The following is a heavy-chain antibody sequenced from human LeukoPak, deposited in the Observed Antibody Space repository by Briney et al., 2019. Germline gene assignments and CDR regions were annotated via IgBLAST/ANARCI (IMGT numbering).Heavy chain of an antibody. CDR3: ARQDIVVVPAAIAAFDI. CDR2: IYYSGST. Sequence: SETLSLTCTVSGGSISSSSYYWGWIRQPPGKGLEWIGSIYYSGSTYSNPSLKSRVTISVDTSKNQFSLKLSSVTAADTAVYYCARQDIVVVPAAIAAFDIWGQGTMVTVSS. J-gene: IGHJ3*02. D-gene: IGHD2-2*01. CDR1: GGSISSSSYY. V-gene: IGHV4-39*01.